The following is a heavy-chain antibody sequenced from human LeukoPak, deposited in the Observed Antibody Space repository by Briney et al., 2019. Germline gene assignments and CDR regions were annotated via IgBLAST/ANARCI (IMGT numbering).Heavy chain of an antibody. CDR1: GFTFSSYG. V-gene: IGHV3-30*18. CDR3: AKVRVVFNWNYAYYFDY. Sequence: GGSLRLSCAASGFTFSSYGMHWVRQAPGKGLEWVAVISYDGSDKYYADSVKGRFTISRDNSKNTLYLQMNSLRPEDTAAYYCAKVRVVFNWNYAYYFDYWGQGTLVTVSS. J-gene: IGHJ4*02. D-gene: IGHD1-7*01. CDR2: ISYDGSDK.